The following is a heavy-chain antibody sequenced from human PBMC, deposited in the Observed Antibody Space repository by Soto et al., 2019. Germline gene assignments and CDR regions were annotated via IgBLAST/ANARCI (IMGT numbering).Heavy chain of an antibody. CDR3: ARDLHPWIPFAFDY. V-gene: IGHV1-69*06. CDR2: IIPIFGTA. Sequence: ASVKVSCKASGGTFSSYAISWVRQAPGQGLEWMGGIIPIFGTANYAQKFQGRVTITADKSTSTAYMDLSSLRSEDTAVYYCARDLHPWIPFAFDYGGQGTLVTVSS. J-gene: IGHJ4*02. CDR1: GGTFSSYA. D-gene: IGHD5-18*01.